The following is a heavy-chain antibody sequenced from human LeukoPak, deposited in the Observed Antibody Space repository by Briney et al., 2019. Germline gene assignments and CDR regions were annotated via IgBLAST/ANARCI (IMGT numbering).Heavy chain of an antibody. CDR2: VYYSGST. CDR3: AKDEDFDY. V-gene: IGHV4-59*01. Sequence: SETLSLTCTVSGGSISSYYWSWIRQPPGKRLEWIGYVYYSGSTNYNPSLKSRVTISVDTSKKQFSLKLSSVTAADTAVYYCAKDEDFDYWGQGTLVTVSS. CDR1: GGSISSYY. J-gene: IGHJ4*02.